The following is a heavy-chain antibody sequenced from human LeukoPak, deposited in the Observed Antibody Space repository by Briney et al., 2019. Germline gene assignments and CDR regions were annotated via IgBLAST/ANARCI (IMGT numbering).Heavy chain of an antibody. J-gene: IGHJ4*02. CDR2: INPSGGST. D-gene: IGHD3-3*02. V-gene: IGHV1-46*01. Sequence: ASMRVSCKASGYTFTSYYMHWVRQAPGQGLEWMGIINPSGGSTSYAQKFQGRVTMTRDTSTSTVYMELSSLRPEDTAVYYCARVLEEALDYWGQGTLVTVSS. CDR3: ARVLEEALDY. CDR1: GYTFTSYY.